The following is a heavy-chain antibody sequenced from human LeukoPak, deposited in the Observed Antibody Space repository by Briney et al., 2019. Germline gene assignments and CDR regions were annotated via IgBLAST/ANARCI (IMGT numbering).Heavy chain of an antibody. J-gene: IGHJ4*02. V-gene: IGHV4-61*02. CDR1: GGSISSGSYY. CDR3: ARLPRYYGDDY. CDR2: IYTSGST. D-gene: IGHD4-17*01. Sequence: PSETLSLTCTVSGGSISSGSYYWSWIRQPAGKGLEWIGRIYTSGSTNYNPSLKSRVTISVDTSKNQFSPKLSSVTAADTAVYYCARLPRYYGDDYWGQGTLVTVSS.